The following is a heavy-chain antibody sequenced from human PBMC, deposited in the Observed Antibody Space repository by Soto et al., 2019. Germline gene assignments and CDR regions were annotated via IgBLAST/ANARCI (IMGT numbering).Heavy chain of an antibody. CDR2: INSDGSST. D-gene: IGHD3-10*01. V-gene: IGHV3-74*01. J-gene: IGHJ4*02. Sequence: GGSLRLSSAASGFTFSSYGMHWVRHAPGKGLVWVSRINSDGSSTSYADSVKGRFTISRDNAKNTLYLQMNSLRAEDTAVYYCARGIRLLWFGELSNAQFDYWGQGTLVTVSS. CDR1: GFTFSSYG. CDR3: ARGIRLLWFGELSNAQFDY.